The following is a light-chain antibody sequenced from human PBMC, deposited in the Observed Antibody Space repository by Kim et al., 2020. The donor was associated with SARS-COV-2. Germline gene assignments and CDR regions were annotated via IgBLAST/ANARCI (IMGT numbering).Light chain of an antibody. CDR2: DAS. CDR3: QQFKDWPPLT. V-gene: IGKV3D-15*01. CDR1: ETVSNK. Sequence: EIVMTQSPATLSVSPGERVTLSCRASETVSNKLAWYQQKPGQAPSLLIYDASSRAAGIPDRFRGRGSGTEFTLTITSLQPEDSAVYYCQQFKDWPPLTFGGGTKLEI. J-gene: IGKJ4*01.